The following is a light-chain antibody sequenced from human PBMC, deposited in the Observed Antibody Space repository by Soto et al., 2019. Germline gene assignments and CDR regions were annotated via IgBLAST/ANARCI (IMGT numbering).Light chain of an antibody. Sequence: QSVLTQPASVSGSPGQSITISCTGTSGDIGSYNRVSWYQQHPGKAPKLIIYEVTDRPSGVSNRFSGSKSGNTASLTISGLQAEDEAEYYSSSYTNINTRACVFGTGTKVTGL. V-gene: IGLV2-14*01. J-gene: IGLJ1*01. CDR3: SSYTNINTRACV. CDR2: EVT. CDR1: SGDIGSYNR.